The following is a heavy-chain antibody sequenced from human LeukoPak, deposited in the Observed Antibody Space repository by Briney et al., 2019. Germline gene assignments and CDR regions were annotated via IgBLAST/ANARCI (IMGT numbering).Heavy chain of an antibody. Sequence: ASVKVSCKASGYTFTNYGITWVRQAPGQGLEWMGWISAYNGDTTYAQNLQGRVTMTTDTSTSTAYMELRSLTSGDTAVYYCARGPYCSGGTCCSQFLDHWGQGTLVTVSS. D-gene: IGHD2-15*01. CDR2: ISAYNGDT. V-gene: IGHV1-18*01. CDR3: ARGPYCSGGTCCSQFLDH. CDR1: GYTFTNYG. J-gene: IGHJ4*02.